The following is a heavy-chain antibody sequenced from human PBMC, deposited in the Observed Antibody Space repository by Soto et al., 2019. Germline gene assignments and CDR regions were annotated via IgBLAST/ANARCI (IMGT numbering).Heavy chain of an antibody. CDR3: AKSLRGVIIDFDY. CDR1: GFTFSINA. D-gene: IGHD3-10*01. Sequence: EVQLLESGGGLVQPGGSLRLSCAASGFTFSINAMSWVRQAPGKGLEWVSAISGSGGSTYYVDSVKGRFTISRDNSKSTLYLPMNNLRAEDTALYYCAKSLRGVIIDFDYWGQGTLVTVSS. V-gene: IGHV3-23*01. CDR2: ISGSGGST. J-gene: IGHJ4*02.